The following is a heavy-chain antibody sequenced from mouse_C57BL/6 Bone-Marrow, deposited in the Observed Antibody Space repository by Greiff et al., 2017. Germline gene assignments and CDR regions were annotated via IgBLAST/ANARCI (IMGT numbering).Heavy chain of an antibody. J-gene: IGHJ4*01. CDR1: GFTFSDYG. CDR3: ARQGWLLHAMDY. D-gene: IGHD2-3*01. V-gene: IGHV5-15*01. Sequence: EVQLVESGGGLVQPGGSLKLSCAASGFTFSDYGMAWVRQAPRKGPEWVAFISNLAYSIYYADTVTGRFTISRENAKNTLYLEMSSLRSEDTAMYYCARQGWLLHAMDYWGQGTSVTVSS. CDR2: ISNLAYSI.